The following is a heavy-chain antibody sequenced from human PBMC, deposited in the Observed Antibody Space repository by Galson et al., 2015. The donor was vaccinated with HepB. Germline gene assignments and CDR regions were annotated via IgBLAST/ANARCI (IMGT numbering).Heavy chain of an antibody. V-gene: IGHV1-69*02. Sequence: SVRVSCKASGGTFTTYNINWVRQAPGQGLEWMGRYVPILDVANYAPNFQGRVTITADKSTTTVYLEVHSPRSDDTAVYYCAKNTVYDYYCYAMDVWGKGTTVTVSS. D-gene: IGHD2-2*01. CDR2: YVPILDVA. CDR3: AKNTVYDYYCYAMDV. CDR1: GGTFTTYN. J-gene: IGHJ6*04.